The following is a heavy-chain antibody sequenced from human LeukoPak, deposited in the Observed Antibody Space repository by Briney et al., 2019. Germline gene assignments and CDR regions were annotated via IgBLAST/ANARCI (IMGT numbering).Heavy chain of an antibody. D-gene: IGHD5-24*01. CDR1: GFTFSSYW. V-gene: IGHV3-7*01. CDR2: IKQDGSEK. Sequence: PGGSLRLSCAASGFTFSSYWMSWVRQAPGKGLEWVANIKQDGSEKYYVDSVKGRFTISRDNAKNSLYLQMNSLRAEDTAVYYCATLRDGYNFAYWGQGTLVTVSS. J-gene: IGHJ4*02. CDR3: ATLRDGYNFAY.